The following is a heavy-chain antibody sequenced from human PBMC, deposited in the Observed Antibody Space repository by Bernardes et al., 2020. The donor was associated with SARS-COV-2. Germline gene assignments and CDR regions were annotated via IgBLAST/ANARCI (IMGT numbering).Heavy chain of an antibody. CDR1: GYTFTGYY. D-gene: IGHD2-2*01. Sequence: ASVKVSCKASGYTFTGYYMHWVRQAPGQGLEWMGWINPNSGGTNYAQKFQGWVTMTRDTSISTAYMELSRLRSDDTAVYYCAREAPCSSTSCYELPFDYWGHGTLVTVSS. CDR3: AREAPCSSTSCYELPFDY. CDR2: INPNSGGT. J-gene: IGHJ4*01. V-gene: IGHV1-2*04.